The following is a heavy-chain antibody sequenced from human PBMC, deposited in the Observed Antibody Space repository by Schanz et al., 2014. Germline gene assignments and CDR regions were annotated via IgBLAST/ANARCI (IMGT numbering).Heavy chain of an antibody. V-gene: IGHV4-61*02. J-gene: IGHJ2*01. CDR3: ARDTTWRLDL. CDR2: VFPNGIT. CDR1: GGSIRSGTYY. D-gene: IGHD1-1*01. Sequence: QVQLQESGPGLVKPSQTLSLTCTVSGGSIRSGTYYWSWIRQPAGKALEWVGRVFPNGITNYNPSLKSRVPKSLDPSKNQFSRPLTSLTAADTAVYYCARDTTWRLDLWGRGTLVTVSS.